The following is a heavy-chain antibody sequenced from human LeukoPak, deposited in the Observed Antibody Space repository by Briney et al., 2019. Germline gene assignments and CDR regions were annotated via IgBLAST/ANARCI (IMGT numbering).Heavy chain of an antibody. J-gene: IGHJ4*02. CDR1: GYSFTSYW. Sequence: GESLKIPCKGSGYSFTSYWIGWVRQMPGKGLEWMGIIYPTDSDTRYSPSFQGQVTISADNSISTAYLQWSSLKASDTAMYYCATNFGYSSSWYGYWGQGTLVTVSS. V-gene: IGHV5-51*01. CDR3: ATNFGYSSSWYGY. CDR2: IYPTDSDT. D-gene: IGHD6-13*01.